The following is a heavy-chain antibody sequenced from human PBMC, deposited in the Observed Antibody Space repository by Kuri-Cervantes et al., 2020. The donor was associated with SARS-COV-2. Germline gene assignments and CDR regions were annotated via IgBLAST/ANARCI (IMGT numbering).Heavy chain of an antibody. J-gene: IGHJ6*03. CDR2: ISDDGKKR. CDR3: AKCDEVVPDYYYYYYMDV. V-gene: IGHV3-30-3*02. CDR1: GFTFSRYA. D-gene: IGHD2-2*01. Sequence: GGSLRLSCAGSGFTFSRYAIHCVRQAPGKGLEWVAVISDDGKKRYYADSVKGRFTISRDNSKNTLYLQMNSLRAEDTAVYYCAKCDEVVPDYYYYYYMDVWGKGTTVTVSS.